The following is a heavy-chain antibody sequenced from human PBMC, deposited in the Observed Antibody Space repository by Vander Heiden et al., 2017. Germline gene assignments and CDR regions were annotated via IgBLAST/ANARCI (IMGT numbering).Heavy chain of an antibody. CDR3: AKGGGDREAATENFHY. J-gene: IGHJ4*02. V-gene: IGHV3-23*01. CDR1: GFTFSSYA. D-gene: IGHD2-21*02. Sequence: EVHLLESGGGLVQPGGSLRLPCAASGFTFSSYAMTWVRQAPGQGLEWVSAISGSGGSTYYADSVRGRFTISRDKSKNTLYLQMNSLRADDTAIYYCAKGGGDREAATENFHYWGQGTLVTVSS. CDR2: ISGSGGST.